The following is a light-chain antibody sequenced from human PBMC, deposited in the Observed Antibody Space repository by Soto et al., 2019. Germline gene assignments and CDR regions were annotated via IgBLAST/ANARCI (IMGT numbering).Light chain of an antibody. CDR3: SSYLASGLYV. V-gene: IGLV2-14*01. CDR2: EVT. CDR1: SSDVGGHNY. Sequence: ALTHPASVSGSPGQSITISCTGTSSDVGGHNYVSWHQHHPGKAPKLIIFEVTHRPSGVSNRFSGSKSGNPASLTISGLQADDEADYYCSSYLASGLYVFGTGTKVTVL. J-gene: IGLJ1*01.